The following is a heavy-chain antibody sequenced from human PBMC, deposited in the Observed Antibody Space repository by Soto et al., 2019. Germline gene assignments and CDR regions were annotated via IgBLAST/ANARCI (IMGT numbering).Heavy chain of an antibody. CDR1: GCTFSSYA. CDR2: IIPIFGTA. CDR3: ARRPADFYYYGMDV. Sequence: SVKVSCKASGCTFSSYAISWVRQAPGQGLEWMGGIIPIFGTANYAQKFQGRVTITADESTSTAYIELSSLRSEDTAVYYCARRPADFYYYGMDVWGQGTTVTVSS. J-gene: IGHJ6*02. V-gene: IGHV1-69*13. D-gene: IGHD2-2*01.